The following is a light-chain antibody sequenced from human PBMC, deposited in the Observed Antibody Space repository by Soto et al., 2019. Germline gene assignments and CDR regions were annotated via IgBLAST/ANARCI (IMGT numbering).Light chain of an antibody. CDR3: QQYGSSPPIS. J-gene: IGKJ5*01. CDR2: GAS. CDR1: QSVSKSY. Sequence: EIVLTQSPGTLSLSPGERATLSCRASQSVSKSYVAWYQQKPGQAPRLLIYGASSRATGIPDRLSGSGSGTDFTVTISRLEPEDFAVYYCQQYGSSPPISFGQGTRLEIK. V-gene: IGKV3-20*01.